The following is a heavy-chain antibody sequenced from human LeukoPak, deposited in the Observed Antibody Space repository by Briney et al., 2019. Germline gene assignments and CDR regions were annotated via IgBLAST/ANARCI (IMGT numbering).Heavy chain of an antibody. CDR2: IYYSGST. CDR3: ARDPGGYGSEAFDI. D-gene: IGHD3-10*01. Sequence: PSETLSLTCTVSGGSISSYYWSWVRQPPGKGLEWIGYIYYSGSTNYNPSLKSRVTISVDTSKNQFSLKLSSVTAADTAVYYCARDPGGYGSEAFDIWGQGTMVTVSS. CDR1: GGSISSYY. V-gene: IGHV4-59*01. J-gene: IGHJ3*02.